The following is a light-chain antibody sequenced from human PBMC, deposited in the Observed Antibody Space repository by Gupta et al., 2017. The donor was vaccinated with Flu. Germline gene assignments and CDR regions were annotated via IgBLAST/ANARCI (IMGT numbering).Light chain of an antibody. CDR3: LRDIGGNQLA. V-gene: IGLV7-43*01. Sequence: QTVVTQEPSLTVSPGGTVTLTCASSTGAVTSGYYPNWFQQKPGQAHRALIYSTNNKHAWTPARFSGSPRGGKAALTLSGVQQEDEADYYCLRDIGGNQLAFGGGTKLTVL. CDR2: STN. CDR1: TGAVTSGYY. J-gene: IGLJ3*02.